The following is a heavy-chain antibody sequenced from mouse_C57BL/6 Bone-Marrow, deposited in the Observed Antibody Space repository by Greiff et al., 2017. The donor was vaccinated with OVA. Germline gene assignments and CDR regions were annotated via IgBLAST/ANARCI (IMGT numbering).Heavy chain of an antibody. J-gene: IGHJ2*01. V-gene: IGHV5-9-1*02. Sequence: EVKLMESGEGLVKPGGSLKLSCAASGFTFSSYAMSWVRQTPEKRLEWVAYISSGGDYIYYADTVKGRFTISRDNARNTLYLQMSSLKSEDTAMYYCTREGYGVDYWGQGTTLTVSS. CDR3: TREGYGVDY. CDR2: ISSGGDYI. CDR1: GFTFSSYA. D-gene: IGHD1-1*01.